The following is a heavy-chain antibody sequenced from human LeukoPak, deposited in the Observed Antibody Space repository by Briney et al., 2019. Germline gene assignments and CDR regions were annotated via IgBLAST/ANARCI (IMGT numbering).Heavy chain of an antibody. Sequence: GGSLRLSCAAFGFTLSSYSMNWVRQAPGKGLEWVSYISSSSSSTIYYADSVKGRFTISRDNAKNSLYLQMNSLRAEDTAVYYCARGGAADAFDIWGQGTMVTVSS. CDR3: ARGGAADAFDI. CDR2: ISSSSSSTI. J-gene: IGHJ3*02. V-gene: IGHV3-48*01. D-gene: IGHD6-25*01. CDR1: GFTLSSYS.